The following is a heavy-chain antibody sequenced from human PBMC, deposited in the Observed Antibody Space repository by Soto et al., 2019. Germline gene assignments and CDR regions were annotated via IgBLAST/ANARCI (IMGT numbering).Heavy chain of an antibody. CDR3: ARRGPAGPDNYYYYYYYMDV. V-gene: IGHV5-51*01. Sequence: GESLKISCKGSGYSFTSYWIGWVRQMPGKGLEWMGIIYPGDSDTRYSPSFQGQVTISADKSISTAYLQWSSLKASDTAMYYCARRGPAGPDNYYYYYYYMDVWGKGTTVTVSS. CDR1: GYSFTSYW. J-gene: IGHJ6*03. CDR2: IYPGDSDT. D-gene: IGHD2-2*01.